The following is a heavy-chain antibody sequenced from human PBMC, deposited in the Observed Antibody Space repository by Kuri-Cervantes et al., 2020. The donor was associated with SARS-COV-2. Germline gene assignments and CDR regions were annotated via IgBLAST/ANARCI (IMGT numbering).Heavy chain of an antibody. J-gene: IGHJ4*02. CDR1: GGTFRNYA. D-gene: IGHD3-3*01. Sequence: SVKVSCKASGGTFRNYAISWVRQAPGQGLEWMGRIIPILSITNYAQKFHDRVTFSADKSTTTVYMELSSLRSEDTAVYYRARGSEAVDYWGQGTLVTVSS. CDR2: IIPILSIT. CDR3: ARGSEAVDY. V-gene: IGHV1-69*04.